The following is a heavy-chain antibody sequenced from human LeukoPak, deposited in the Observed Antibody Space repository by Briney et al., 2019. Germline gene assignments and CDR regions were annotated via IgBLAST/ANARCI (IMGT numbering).Heavy chain of an antibody. CDR2: ISGSGGST. V-gene: IGHV3-23*01. Sequence: PGGSLRLSCAASGFTFSSYAMSWVRQAPGKGLEWVSSISGSGGSTYYADSVKGRFTISRDNAKNSLYLQMNSLRDEDTAVYYCAAGFILTGSSADYWGQGTLVTVSS. J-gene: IGHJ4*02. CDR1: GFTFSSYA. D-gene: IGHD3-9*01. CDR3: AAGFILTGSSADY.